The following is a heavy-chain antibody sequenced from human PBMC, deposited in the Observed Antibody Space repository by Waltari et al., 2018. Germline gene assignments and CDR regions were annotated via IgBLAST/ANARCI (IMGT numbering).Heavy chain of an antibody. CDR3: ARDSEQWLYSRDAFDI. CDR1: GRSVSRYH. J-gene: IGHJ3*02. CDR2: SYYSGGT. Sequence: QVHLRASAPGLVKPSATLSRTCTVPGRSVSRYHSRWIRQPPGKGLAWIGYSYYSGGTNDTPYLKRRVTIAVDTSKNQFALKLRSVTAADTAVYYGARDSEQWLYSRDAFDIWGQGTMVTVSS. V-gene: IGHV4-59*02. D-gene: IGHD6-19*01.